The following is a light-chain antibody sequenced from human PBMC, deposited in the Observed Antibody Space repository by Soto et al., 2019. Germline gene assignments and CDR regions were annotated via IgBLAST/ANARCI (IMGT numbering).Light chain of an antibody. CDR2: GAS. V-gene: IGKV3-20*01. CDR3: QQYGSSSLT. J-gene: IGKJ4*01. Sequence: EIVLTQSPGTLSLSPGERATLSCRASQSVSSSSLAWYQQKPGQAPRLLIYGASSRATGIPARFSGSGSGTDFTLTISRLEPEDFAVYYCQQYGSSSLTFGGGTKVEIK. CDR1: QSVSSSS.